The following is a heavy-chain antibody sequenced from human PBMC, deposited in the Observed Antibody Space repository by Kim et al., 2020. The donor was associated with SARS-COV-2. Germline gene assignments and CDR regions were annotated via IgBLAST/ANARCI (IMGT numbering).Heavy chain of an antibody. J-gene: IGHJ3*02. Sequence: GGSLRLSCAASGFTFSSYGMHWVRQAPGKGLEWVAVISYDGSNKYYADSVKGRFTISRDNSKNTLYLQMNSLRAEDTAVYYCAKFCTSGYDFPRLHDYGDRDAFDIWGQGTMVTVSS. CDR2: ISYDGSNK. CDR1: GFTFSSYG. V-gene: IGHV3-30*18. D-gene: IGHD4-17*01. CDR3: AKFCTSGYDFPRLHDYGDRDAFDI.